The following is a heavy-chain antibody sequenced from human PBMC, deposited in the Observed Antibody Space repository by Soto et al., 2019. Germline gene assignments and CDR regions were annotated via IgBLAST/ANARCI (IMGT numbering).Heavy chain of an antibody. J-gene: IGHJ4*02. Sequence: QVQLVQSGSEVKKPGSSVRVSCKASAGSVSNSAISWLRQAPGQGLEWMGGIIPIFGPAIYARKFQGRFTISADESTGTAYMELNNVRSDDTAVYYCGRGSSLTKVEYWGQGTLVTVSS. D-gene: IGHD6-6*01. CDR1: AGSVSNSA. CDR2: IIPIFGPA. V-gene: IGHV1-69*01. CDR3: GRGSSLTKVEY.